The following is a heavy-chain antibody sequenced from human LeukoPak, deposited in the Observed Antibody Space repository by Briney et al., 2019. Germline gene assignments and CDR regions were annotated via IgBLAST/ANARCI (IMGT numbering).Heavy chain of an antibody. CDR3: ARVVGARTPDYYYYYYMDV. CDR2: IIPIFGTA. Sequence: ASVKVSCKASGGTFSSYAISWVRQAPGQGLEWVGGIIPIFGTANYAQKFQGRVTITTDESTSTAYMELSSLRSEDTAVYYCARVVGARTPDYYYYYYMDVWGKGTTVTVSS. CDR1: GGTFSSYA. J-gene: IGHJ6*03. D-gene: IGHD1-26*01. V-gene: IGHV1-69*05.